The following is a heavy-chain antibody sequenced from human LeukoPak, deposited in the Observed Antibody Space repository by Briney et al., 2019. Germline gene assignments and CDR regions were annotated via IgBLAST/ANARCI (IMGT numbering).Heavy chain of an antibody. D-gene: IGHD3-22*01. CDR1: GFTFSRYA. Sequence: GGSLRLSCSASGFTFSRYAMHWVRQAPGKGLEYVSAISSNGGSTYYADSVKGRFTISRDNSKNTLYLQMNSLRAEDTAVFYCARYISTIVVAPGYWGQGTLVTVSP. CDR3: ARYISTIVVAPGY. J-gene: IGHJ4*02. V-gene: IGHV3-64*04. CDR2: ISSNGGST.